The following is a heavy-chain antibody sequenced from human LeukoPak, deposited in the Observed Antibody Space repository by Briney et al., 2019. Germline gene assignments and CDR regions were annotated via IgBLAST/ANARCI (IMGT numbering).Heavy chain of an antibody. CDR3: TTDPWHGMDV. CDR1: GFTFTNAW. J-gene: IGHJ6*02. D-gene: IGHD5-24*01. Sequence: PGGSLRLSCAASGFTFTNAWMNWVRQAPGKGLGWVGRIKSKTDGGTIDYAAPVKGRFTISRDDSKNTLYLQVNSLKTEDTAVYFCTTDPWHGMDVWGQGTTVTVSS. V-gene: IGHV3-15*07. CDR2: IKSKTDGGTI.